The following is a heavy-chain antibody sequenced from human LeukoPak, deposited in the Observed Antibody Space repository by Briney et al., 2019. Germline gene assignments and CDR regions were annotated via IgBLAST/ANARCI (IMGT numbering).Heavy chain of an antibody. CDR1: GYTFTSYD. V-gene: IGHV1-8*01. CDR2: MNPNSGNT. J-gene: IGHJ4*02. D-gene: IGHD3-10*01. CDR3: ARGRAVRRYYYGSGAYYFDY. Sequence: ASVTVSCKASGYTFTSYDINWVRQAPGQGLEWMGWMNPNSGNTGYAQKFQGRVTMTRNTSISTAYMELSGLRSEDTAVYYCARGRAVRRYYYGSGAYYFDYWGQGTLVTVSS.